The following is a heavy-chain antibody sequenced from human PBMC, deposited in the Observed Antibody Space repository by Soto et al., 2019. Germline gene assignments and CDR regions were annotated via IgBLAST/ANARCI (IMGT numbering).Heavy chain of an antibody. CDR1: GYTFTSYG. CDR3: ARAITIFGVVTEPLWFDP. J-gene: IGHJ5*02. CDR2: ISAYNGNT. Sequence: GASVKVYWKASGYTFTSYGISWVRQDPGQGLEWMGWISAYNGNTNYAQKLQGRVTMTTDTSTSTAYMELRSLRSDDTAVYYCARAITIFGVVTEPLWFDPWGQGTLVTVSS. V-gene: IGHV1-18*04. D-gene: IGHD3-3*01.